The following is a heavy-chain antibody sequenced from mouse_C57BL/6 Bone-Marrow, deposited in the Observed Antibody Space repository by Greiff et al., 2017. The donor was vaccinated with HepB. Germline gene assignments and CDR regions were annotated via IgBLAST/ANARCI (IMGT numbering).Heavy chain of an antibody. V-gene: IGHV5-17*01. CDR1: GFTFSDYG. J-gene: IGHJ4*01. CDR2: ISSGISTI. Sequence: EVQLLESGGGLVKPGGSLKLSCAASGFTFSDYGMHWVSQAPEKGLEWVAYISSGISTIYYADTVKGRFTISRDKAKNTLFLQMTRLRSEDPAMYYCSKAFMTTVVATNYYAMDYWGQGTSVTVSS. CDR3: SKAFMTTVVATNYYAMDY. D-gene: IGHD1-1*01.